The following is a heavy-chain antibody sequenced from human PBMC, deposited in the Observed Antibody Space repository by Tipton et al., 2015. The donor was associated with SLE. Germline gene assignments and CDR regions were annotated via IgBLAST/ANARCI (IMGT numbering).Heavy chain of an antibody. CDR2: IRYDGSNK. CDR3: ASRVAVAGSFDY. CDR1: GFTFSSYA. Sequence: SLRLSCAASGFTFSSYAMSWVRQAPGKGLEWVAFIRYDGSNKYYTDSVKGRFTISRDSSKNMLYLQMNSLRPEDTAVYYCASRVAVAGSFDYWGQGTLVTVSS. D-gene: IGHD6-19*01. J-gene: IGHJ4*02. V-gene: IGHV3-30*02.